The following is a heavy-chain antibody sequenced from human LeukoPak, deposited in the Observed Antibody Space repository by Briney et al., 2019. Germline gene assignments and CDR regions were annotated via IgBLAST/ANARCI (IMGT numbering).Heavy chain of an antibody. D-gene: IGHD6-13*01. J-gene: IGHJ4*02. CDR2: ISSGNTTI. Sequence: GGSLRLSCAASGFTFSSYSMNWVRQAPGKGLEWVSYISSGNTTIYYADSVKGRFTISRDNAKNSLYLQMNSLRAEDTAVYYCARLAAARPGTDYWGQGTLVTVSS. CDR3: ARLAAARPGTDY. CDR1: GFTFSSYS. V-gene: IGHV3-48*04.